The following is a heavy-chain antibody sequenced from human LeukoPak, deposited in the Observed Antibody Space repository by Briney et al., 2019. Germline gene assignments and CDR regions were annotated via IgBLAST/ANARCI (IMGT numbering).Heavy chain of an antibody. CDR3: ARGSDTAAGLY. J-gene: IGHJ4*02. CDR1: GGSFSGYY. Sequence: SETLSLTCAVYGGSFSGYYWSWIRQPPGKGLEWIGGINHSGSTNYNPSLKSRVSISVDSSKNQFSLKLSSLTAADTAVYYCARGSDTAAGLYWGQGTLVTVSS. D-gene: IGHD6-13*01. CDR2: INHSGST. V-gene: IGHV4-34*01.